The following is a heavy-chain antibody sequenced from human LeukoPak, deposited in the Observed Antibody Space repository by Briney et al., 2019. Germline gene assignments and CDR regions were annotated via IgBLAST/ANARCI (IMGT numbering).Heavy chain of an antibody. D-gene: IGHD6-6*01. CDR3: ARGGVGSSLDY. J-gene: IGHJ4*02. V-gene: IGHV4-38-2*02. CDR2: IYHSGST. CDR1: GYSISSGYY. Sequence: PSETLCLTCTVSGYSISSGYYWGWIRQPPGKGLEWIGSIYHSGSTYYNPSLKSRVTISVDTSKNQFSLKLSSVTAADTAVYYCARGGVGSSLDYWGQGTLVTVSS.